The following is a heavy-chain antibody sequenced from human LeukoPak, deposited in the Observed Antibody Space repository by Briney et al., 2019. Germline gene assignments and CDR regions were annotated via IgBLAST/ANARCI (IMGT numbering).Heavy chain of an antibody. CDR3: ARIYDSSGYYPNYFDY. CDR2: IYYSGST. CDR1: GGSISSYY. V-gene: IGHV4-59*01. Sequence: SETLSLTCTVSGGSISSYYWSWIRQPPGKGLEWIGYIYYSGSTNYNPSLKSRVTISVDTSKNQFSLKLSSVTAADTAVYYCARIYDSSGYYPNYFDYWGQGTLVTASS. J-gene: IGHJ4*02. D-gene: IGHD3-22*01.